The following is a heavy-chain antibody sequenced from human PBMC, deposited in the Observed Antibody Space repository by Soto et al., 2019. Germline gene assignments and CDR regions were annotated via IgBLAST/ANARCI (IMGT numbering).Heavy chain of an antibody. Sequence: SETLSLTCTVSGVSISNYYWGWIRQPPGKGLEWIGYFYHSGSTIYNPSLKSRVTISVDTSKNQFSLKLTSVTAADTAVYYCVRHLYSAAAGAFDYWGQGTLVTVSS. CDR1: GVSISNYY. J-gene: IGHJ4*02. V-gene: IGHV4-59*08. CDR2: FYHSGST. D-gene: IGHD6-13*01. CDR3: VRHLYSAAAGAFDY.